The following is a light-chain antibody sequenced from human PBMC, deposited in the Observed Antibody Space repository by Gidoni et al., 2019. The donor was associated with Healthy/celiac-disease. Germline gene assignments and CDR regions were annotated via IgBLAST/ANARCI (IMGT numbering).Light chain of an antibody. Sequence: QSALTQPASASGPPGQSITISCTGTPSDVGGYNYVSWYQQHPGKAPKLMISEVSNRPSGVSNRFSGSKSGNTASLTISGLQAEDEADYYCSSYTSSSTLYVFGTGTKVTVL. CDR3: SSYTSSSTLYV. V-gene: IGLV2-14*01. J-gene: IGLJ1*01. CDR2: EVS. CDR1: PSDVGGYNY.